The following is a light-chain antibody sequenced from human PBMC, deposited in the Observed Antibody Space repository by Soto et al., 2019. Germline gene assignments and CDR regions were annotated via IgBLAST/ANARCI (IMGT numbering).Light chain of an antibody. Sequence: EIVSSQSPPTLSSSPGEKATRPSRSSQYVGTRLAWYQHKPGQYPRLLIYGASNRATGIQDRFRGSGSGTDFTLTISRLEPEDFAVYYCQQYGSSGPFGKGTKVDIK. CDR1: QYVGTR. CDR3: QQYGSSGP. V-gene: IGKV3-20*01. J-gene: IGKJ1*01. CDR2: GAS.